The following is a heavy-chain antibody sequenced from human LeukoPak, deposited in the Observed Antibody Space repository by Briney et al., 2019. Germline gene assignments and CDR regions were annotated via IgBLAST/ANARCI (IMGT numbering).Heavy chain of an antibody. CDR1: GFTFSSYE. V-gene: IGHV3-48*03. CDR2: ITSSGRIT. D-gene: IGHD3-10*01. CDR3: ASTGGYGSGTYDYYYFGMDV. Sequence: AGSLRLSCSASGFTFSSYEMNWVRRPPGKGLEWVAYITSSGRITYYADSVKGRFTISRDNAKNSLYLQMNSLRAEDTAVYYCASTGGYGSGTYDYYYFGMDVWGQETTVTVSS. J-gene: IGHJ6*02.